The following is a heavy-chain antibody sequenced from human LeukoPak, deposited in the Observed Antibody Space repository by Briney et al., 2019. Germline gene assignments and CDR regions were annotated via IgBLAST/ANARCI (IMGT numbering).Heavy chain of an antibody. V-gene: IGHV4-34*01. J-gene: IGHJ4*02. Sequence: SETLSLTCAVYGGSFSGYYWSWIRQPPGQGLEWIGEINHSGSTNYNPSLKSRVTISVDTSKNQFSLKLSSVTAADTAVYYCARGGWLQSFDYWGQGTLVTVSS. CDR3: ARGGWLQSFDY. D-gene: IGHD5-24*01. CDR1: GGSFSGYY. CDR2: INHSGST.